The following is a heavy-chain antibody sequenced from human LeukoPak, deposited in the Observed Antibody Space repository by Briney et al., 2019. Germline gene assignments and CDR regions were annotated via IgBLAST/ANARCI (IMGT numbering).Heavy chain of an antibody. CDR1: GFTFSSYS. CDR2: ISSSSSYI. V-gene: IGHV3-21*01. D-gene: IGHD2-2*01. J-gene: IGHJ6*04. Sequence: GGSLRLSCAASGFTFSSYSMNWVRQAPGKGLEWVSSISSSSSYIYYADSVKGRFTISRDNAKSSLYLQMNSLRAEDTAVYYCARDLYCSSTSCPDYGMDVWGKGTTVTVSS. CDR3: ARDLYCSSTSCPDYGMDV.